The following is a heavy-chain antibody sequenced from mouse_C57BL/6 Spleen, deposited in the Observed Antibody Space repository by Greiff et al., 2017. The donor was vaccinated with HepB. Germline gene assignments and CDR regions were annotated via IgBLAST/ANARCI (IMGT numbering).Heavy chain of an antibody. CDR2: IYPGDGDT. CDR1: GYAFSSYW. CDR3: ARPRMVTTGPWFAY. V-gene: IGHV1-80*01. J-gene: IGHJ3*01. Sequence: QVQLKQSGAELVKPGASVKISCKASGYAFSSYWMNWVKQRPGKGLEWIGQIYPGDGDTNYNGKFKGKATLTADKSSSTAYMQLSSLTSEDSAVYFCARPRMVTTGPWFAYWGQGTLVTVSA. D-gene: IGHD2-2*01.